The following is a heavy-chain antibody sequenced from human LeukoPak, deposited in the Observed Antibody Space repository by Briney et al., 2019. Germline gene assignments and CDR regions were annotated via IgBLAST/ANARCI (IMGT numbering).Heavy chain of an antibody. J-gene: IGHJ4*02. Sequence: GRSLRLSCAPSGFTFSSYAISWVRQAPGKGLEWVSAMSGSGGSTYYADSVKGRFTTSRDNSKNTLSLQMNSLPAEYTAVYYCAKDIVGATGGFDSWGQGTLVTVSS. V-gene: IGHV3-23*01. CDR3: AKDIVGATGGFDS. CDR1: GFTFSSYA. CDR2: MSGSGGST. D-gene: IGHD1-26*01.